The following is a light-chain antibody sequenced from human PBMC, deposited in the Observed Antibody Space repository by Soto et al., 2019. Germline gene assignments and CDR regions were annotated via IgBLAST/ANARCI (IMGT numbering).Light chain of an antibody. V-gene: IGKV1-5*01. CDR3: QQHGQWPIT. J-gene: IGKJ5*01. CDR2: GIS. Sequence: DIQMTQSPSTLSASVGDRVTITCRASQSINRWLAWYQQKPGKGPKLLIYGISKRATDIPDRFSGRGSGTEFTLTISSRKPEDFATYYCQQHGQWPITFGQGTRLEIK. CDR1: QSINRW.